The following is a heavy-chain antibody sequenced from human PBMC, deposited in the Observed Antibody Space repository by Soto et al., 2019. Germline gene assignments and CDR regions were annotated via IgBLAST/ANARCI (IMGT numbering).Heavy chain of an antibody. D-gene: IGHD3-10*01. CDR3: TSGELWWAS. Sequence: QVQLQESGPGLVKSSQTLSLICTVSGGSISSAGDYWSWIRQHPGKGLEWIGFRYYNGNTFYNPSLQSRFNISVDTSKNQFFLKMTSVTAADTTLYFCTSGELWWASWGQGILVTVSS. CDR1: GGSISSAGDY. CDR2: RYYNGNT. V-gene: IGHV4-31*03. J-gene: IGHJ5*02.